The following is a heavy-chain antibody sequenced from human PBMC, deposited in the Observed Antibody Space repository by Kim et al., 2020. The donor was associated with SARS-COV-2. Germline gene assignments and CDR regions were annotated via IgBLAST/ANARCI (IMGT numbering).Heavy chain of an antibody. CDR3: AKGWRGAAWTQLDY. V-gene: IGHV3-9*01. D-gene: IGHD6-13*01. Sequence: GGSLRLSCAASGFNFGDYVMNWVRQAPGKGLEWVSGISWNSDSIYYGDSVKGRFTISRDSAGNSLYLQMNSLRPEDTALYYCAKGWRGAAWTQLDYWGQGTLVTVSS. CDR2: ISWNSDSI. CDR1: GFNFGDYV. J-gene: IGHJ4*02.